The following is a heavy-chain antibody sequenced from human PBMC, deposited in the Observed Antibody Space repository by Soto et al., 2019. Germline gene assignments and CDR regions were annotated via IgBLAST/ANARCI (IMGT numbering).Heavy chain of an antibody. CDR2: IYYSGST. Sequence: QLQLQESGPGLVKPSETLSLTCTVSGGSISSSSYYWGWIRQPPGKGLEWIGSIYYSGSTYYNPSLKRRATISVDTSKNQFSLKLSSVTAADTAVYYCARLWDTAMVGGFDYWGQGTLVTVSS. V-gene: IGHV4-39*01. D-gene: IGHD5-18*01. J-gene: IGHJ4*02. CDR3: ARLWDTAMVGGFDY. CDR1: GGSISSSSYY.